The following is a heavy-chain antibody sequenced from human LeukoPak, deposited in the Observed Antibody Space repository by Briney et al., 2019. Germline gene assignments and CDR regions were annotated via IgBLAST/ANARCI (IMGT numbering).Heavy chain of an antibody. CDR2: IIPIFGTA. J-gene: IGHJ5*02. V-gene: IGHV1-69*13. D-gene: IGHD6-13*01. Sequence: GASVTVSCTASGGTFSSYAISWVRQAPGQGLEWMGGIIPIFGTANYAQKFQGRVTITADESTSTAYMELSSLRSEDTAVYYCAREAAAARFDPWGQGTLVTVSS. CDR3: AREAAAARFDP. CDR1: GGTFSSYA.